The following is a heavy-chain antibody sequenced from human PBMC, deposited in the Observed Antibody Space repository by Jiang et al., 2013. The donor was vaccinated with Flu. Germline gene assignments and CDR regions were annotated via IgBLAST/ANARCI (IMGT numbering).Heavy chain of an antibody. D-gene: IGHD3-16*01. Sequence: CAASGFTFSSYGMHWVRQAPGKGLEWVAVIWYDGSNKYYADSVKGRFTISRDNSKNTLYLQMNSLRAEDTAVYYCARDVGELPTGLDYWGQGTLVTVSS. V-gene: IGHV3-33*01. CDR2: IWYDGSNK. J-gene: IGHJ4*02. CDR1: GFTFSSYG. CDR3: ARDVGELPTGLDY.